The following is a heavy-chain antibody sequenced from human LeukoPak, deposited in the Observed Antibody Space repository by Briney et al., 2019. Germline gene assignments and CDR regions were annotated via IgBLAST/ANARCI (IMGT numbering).Heavy chain of an antibody. CDR3: ARAKRWYYYYMDV. J-gene: IGHJ6*03. Sequence: GGSLRLSCAASGFTFSSHEMNWVRQAPGKGLEWVSYISRSGSTIYYADSVKGRFTISRDDAKNSLYLQMNSLRAEDTAVYYCARAKRWYYYYMDVWGKGTTVTVSS. V-gene: IGHV3-48*03. CDR2: ISRSGSTI. CDR1: GFTFSSHE. D-gene: IGHD2-15*01.